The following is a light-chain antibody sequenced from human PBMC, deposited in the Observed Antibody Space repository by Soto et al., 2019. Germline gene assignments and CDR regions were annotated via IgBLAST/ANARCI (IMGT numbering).Light chain of an antibody. Sequence: IQMTQSPSSLSSSVGDIVTITCRAIQSISSYLNWQQQKPGKPPKFLIYGASSLQSGVPSRFSGRGSETDFTLTISSLQPEDCGTYHWQLSFNNQATLGQGTRLESK. V-gene: IGKV1-39*01. CDR1: QSISSY. CDR2: GAS. CDR3: QLSFNNQAT. J-gene: IGKJ5*01.